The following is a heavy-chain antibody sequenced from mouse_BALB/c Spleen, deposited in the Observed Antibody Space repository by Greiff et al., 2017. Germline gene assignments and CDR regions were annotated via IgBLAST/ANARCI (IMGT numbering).Heavy chain of an antibody. Sequence: EVQLVESGPSLVKPSQTLSLTCSVSGDSITSCYWNWIRKFPGNKLEYMGYISYSGSTYYNPSLKSRISITRDTSKNQYYLQLNSVTTEDTATYYCAGSRSITTVLDYWGKGTTLTVSS. D-gene: IGHD1-1*01. V-gene: IGHV3-8*02. CDR2: ISYSGST. CDR3: AGSRSITTVLDY. CDR1: GDSITSCY. J-gene: IGHJ2*01.